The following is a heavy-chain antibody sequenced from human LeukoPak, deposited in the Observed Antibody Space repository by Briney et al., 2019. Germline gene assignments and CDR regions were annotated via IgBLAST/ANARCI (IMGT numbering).Heavy chain of an antibody. V-gene: IGHV3-23*01. Sequence: SCKASGGTFSSYAMSWVRQAPGKGLGWVSAISGSGGSTYYADSVKGRFTISRDNSKNTLYLQMNSLRAEDTAVYYCAKDTRITMVRGMGYWGQGTLVTVSS. J-gene: IGHJ4*02. CDR3: AKDTRITMVRGMGY. CDR2: ISGSGGST. CDR1: GGTFSSYA. D-gene: IGHD3-10*01.